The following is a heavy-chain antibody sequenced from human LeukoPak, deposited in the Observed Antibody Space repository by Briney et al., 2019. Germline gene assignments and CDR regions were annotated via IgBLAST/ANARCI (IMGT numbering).Heavy chain of an antibody. Sequence: GASLRLSCAASGFIFRNYAMSWVRQAPGKGLEWVSAITGRGDTTDYADSVKGRFTISSDNSKNTLYVKMNTLRAEDTAVYYCAKWGDYDILTGYYVSDFWGQGTLVTVSS. CDR3: AKWGDYDILTGYYVSDF. CDR1: GFIFRNYA. J-gene: IGHJ4*02. D-gene: IGHD3-9*01. CDR2: ITGRGDTT. V-gene: IGHV3-23*01.